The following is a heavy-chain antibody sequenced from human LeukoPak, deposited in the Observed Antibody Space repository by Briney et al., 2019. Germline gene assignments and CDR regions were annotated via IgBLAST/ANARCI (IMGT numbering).Heavy chain of an antibody. CDR1: GGSISSYY. CDR2: IYYSGST. D-gene: IGHD2-15*01. CDR3: ARDCSGASCYDY. J-gene: IGHJ4*02. V-gene: IGHV4-59*01. Sequence: SETLSLTCAVSGGSISSYYWSWIRQPPGKGLEWIGYIYYSGSTNYNPSLKSRVTISSDTPRNQFSLKLSSVTAADTDVYYCARDCSGASCYDYWGQGTLVTVSS.